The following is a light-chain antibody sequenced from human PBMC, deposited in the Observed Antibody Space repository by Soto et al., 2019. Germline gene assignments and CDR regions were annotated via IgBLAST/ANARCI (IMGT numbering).Light chain of an antibody. Sequence: QPVLTQPPSASGTPGQRVTISCSGSSSNIGSNPVNWYQQLPGTAPKLLIYTNNQRPSGVPDRFSGSKSGTSASLAISGLQSEDEADYYCAAWDDSLNGYVFGTGTKVTVL. CDR2: TNN. V-gene: IGLV1-44*01. J-gene: IGLJ1*01. CDR1: SSNIGSNP. CDR3: AAWDDSLNGYV.